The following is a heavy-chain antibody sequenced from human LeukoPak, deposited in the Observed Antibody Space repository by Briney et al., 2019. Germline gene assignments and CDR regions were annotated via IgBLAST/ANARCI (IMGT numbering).Heavy chain of an antibody. D-gene: IGHD2-2*01. Sequence: PGGSLRLSCAASGFTFSSYWMSWVRQAPGKGLEWVANIKQDGSEKCYVDSVKGRFTISRDNAKNSLYLQMNSLRAEDTAVYYCARELPAEGVSLDYWGQGTLVTVSS. V-gene: IGHV3-7*01. CDR2: IKQDGSEK. CDR1: GFTFSSYW. J-gene: IGHJ4*02. CDR3: ARELPAEGVSLDY.